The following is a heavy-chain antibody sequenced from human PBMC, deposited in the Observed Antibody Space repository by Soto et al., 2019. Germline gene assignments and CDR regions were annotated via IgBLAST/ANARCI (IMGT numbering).Heavy chain of an antibody. CDR2: IFYSGST. J-gene: IGHJ6*03. Sequence: QLQLQESGPGLVKPSETLSLTSTVSGGSISSSRDYWGWIHQPPGKGLEWIGSIFYSGSTYYNPSLRSRVTISVDSSKNQFSLRLSSVTAADTAVYYCARIQNFYYYYMDVWGKGTTVTVSS. V-gene: IGHV4-39*01. CDR3: ARIQNFYYYYMDV. CDR1: GGSISSSRDY.